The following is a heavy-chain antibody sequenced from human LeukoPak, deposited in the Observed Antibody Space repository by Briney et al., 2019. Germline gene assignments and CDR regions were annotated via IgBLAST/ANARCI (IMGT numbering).Heavy chain of an antibody. J-gene: IGHJ4*02. CDR1: GFTVTDYA. CDR3: AKDRSIGTYYTFDH. V-gene: IGHV3-23*01. Sequence: PGGSLRLSCAASGFTVTDYAMTWVRQAPGKVLEWVSSISASGGMTYYADSVKGRFTVSRDNSKNSLYLQMNSLTAADTAVYYCAKDRSIGTYYTFDHWGQGTLVTVSS. D-gene: IGHD1-26*01. CDR2: ISASGGMT.